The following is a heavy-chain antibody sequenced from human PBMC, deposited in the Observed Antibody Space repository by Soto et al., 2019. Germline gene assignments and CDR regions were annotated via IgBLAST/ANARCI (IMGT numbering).Heavy chain of an antibody. CDR1: GFTFSKFA. Sequence: DVRLLESGGNLVQPGGSLRLSCVASGFTFSKFAMNWVRQAPEKGLEWVSAISNSFSDGNTHYADSVKGRFTISRDNDKSTVFLEMNSLRAEDTAVYYCAKVFSPDGGNYFEYWGQGTLVTVSS. CDR2: ISNSFSDGNT. D-gene: IGHD3-10*01. J-gene: IGHJ4*02. CDR3: AKVFSPDGGNYFEY. V-gene: IGHV3-23*01.